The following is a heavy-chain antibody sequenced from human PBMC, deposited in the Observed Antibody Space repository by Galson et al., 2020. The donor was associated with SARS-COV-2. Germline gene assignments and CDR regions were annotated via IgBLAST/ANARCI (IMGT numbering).Heavy chain of an antibody. CDR1: RYTLNGYY. Sequence: ASVQVPYKASRYTLNGYYKHWLQQAPGHRLEWMGWINPNRGGTNYAQQFQALVTMTRDTSISKAYMELSRLRSDDTAVYYCASPNSICGDTAAFDIWGQGTMVTVSS. CDR2: INPNRGGT. J-gene: IGHJ3*02. D-gene: IGHD4-17*01. CDR3: ASPNSICGDTAAFDI. V-gene: IGHV1-2*02.